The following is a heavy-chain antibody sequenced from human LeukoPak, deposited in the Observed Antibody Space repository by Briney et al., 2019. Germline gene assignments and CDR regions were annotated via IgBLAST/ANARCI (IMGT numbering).Heavy chain of an antibody. V-gene: IGHV4-34*01. J-gene: IGHJ5*02. CDR1: GGSFSGYY. Sequence: SETLSLTCAVYGGSFSGYYWSWIRQPPGKGLEWIGEINHSGSTNYNPSLKSRVTISVDTSKNQFSLKLSSVTAADTAVYYCARGPNYYDSSGYYSATWFDPWGQGTLVTVSS. CDR2: INHSGST. CDR3: ARGPNYYDSSGYYSATWFDP. D-gene: IGHD3-22*01.